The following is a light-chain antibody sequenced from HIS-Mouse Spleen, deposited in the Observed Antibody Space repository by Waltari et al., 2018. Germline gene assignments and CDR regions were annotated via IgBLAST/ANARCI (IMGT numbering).Light chain of an antibody. CDR3: SSYTSSSFNVV. CDR1: SSDVGGYNY. J-gene: IGLJ2*01. Sequence: QSALTQPASVSGSPGPSITISCTGTSSDVGGYNYVSWYQQHPGKAHKLMIYDVSNRPSGVSNRFSGSKSGNTASLTISGLQAEDEADYYCSSYTSSSFNVVFGGGTKLTVL. CDR2: DVS. V-gene: IGLV2-14*03.